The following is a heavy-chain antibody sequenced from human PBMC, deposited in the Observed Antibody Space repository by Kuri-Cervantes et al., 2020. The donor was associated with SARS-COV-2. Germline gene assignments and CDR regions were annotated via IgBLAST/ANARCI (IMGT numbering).Heavy chain of an antibody. CDR2: IIPIFGTA. D-gene: IGHD5-12*01. CDR1: GVTFSSYA. Sequence: SVKVSCKASGVTFSSYAISWVRQAPGQGLEWMGRIIPIFGTANYAQKFQGRVTITADESTSTAYMELSSLRSEDTAVYYCARDSVATIEGYCYYYMDVWGKGTTVTVSS. J-gene: IGHJ6*03. CDR3: ARDSVATIEGYCYYYMDV. V-gene: IGHV1-69*13.